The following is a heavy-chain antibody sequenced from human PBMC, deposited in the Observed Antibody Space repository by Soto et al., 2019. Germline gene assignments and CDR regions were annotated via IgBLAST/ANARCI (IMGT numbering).Heavy chain of an antibody. J-gene: IGHJ5*02. CDR3: ATVPLTIFGVVPLFDP. V-gene: IGHV1-24*01. CDR2: FDPEDGET. D-gene: IGHD3-3*01. Sequence: GASMKVSCKVSGYTLTELSMHWVRQAPGKGLEWMGGFDPEDGETIYAQKFQGRVTMTEDTSTDTAYMELSSLRSEDTAVYYCATVPLTIFGVVPLFDPWGQGTLVTVSS. CDR1: GYTLTELS.